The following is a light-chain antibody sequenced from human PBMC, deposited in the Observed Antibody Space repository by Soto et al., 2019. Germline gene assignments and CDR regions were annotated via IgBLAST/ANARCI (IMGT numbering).Light chain of an antibody. J-gene: IGLJ2*01. V-gene: IGLV1-40*01. CDR1: SSNIGAGYD. Sequence: QSVLTQPPSVSGAPGQRVTISCTGSSSNIGAGYDVHWYQQLPGTAPKLLIYGNSNRPSGVPDRFSGSKSGTSASLAITGLQAEDEADYYCQSYDISLSGSKVFGGGTKLPS. CDR3: QSYDISLSGSKV. CDR2: GNS.